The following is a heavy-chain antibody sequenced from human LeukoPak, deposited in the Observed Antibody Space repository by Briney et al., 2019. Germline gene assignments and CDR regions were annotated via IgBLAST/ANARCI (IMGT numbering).Heavy chain of an antibody. CDR2: INTDGTVT. J-gene: IGHJ4*02. CDR3: ATKQWLAPPPDS. V-gene: IGHV3-74*01. D-gene: IGHD6-19*01. Sequence: GGSLRLSCAASGFTFSKYWMLWVRQAPGKGLGSVSRINTDGTVTTYADSVKGRFTVSRDNADNTMFLQMNSVRDEDTAVYYCATKQWLAPPPDSWGQGTPVTVSS. CDR1: GFTFSKYW.